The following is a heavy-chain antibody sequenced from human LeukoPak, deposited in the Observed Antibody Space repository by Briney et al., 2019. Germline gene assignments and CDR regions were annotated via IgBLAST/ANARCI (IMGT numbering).Heavy chain of an antibody. CDR3: ARAYNYYDSYSGY. CDR2: ISSSSSYI. J-gene: IGHJ4*02. V-gene: IGHV3-21*01. Sequence: GGSLRLSCAAPGFTFSSYSMNWVRQAPGKGLEWVSSISSSSSYIYYADSVKGRFTISRDNAKNSLYLQMNSLRAEDTAVYYCARAYNYYDSYSGYWGQGTLVTVSS. CDR1: GFTFSSYS. D-gene: IGHD3-22*01.